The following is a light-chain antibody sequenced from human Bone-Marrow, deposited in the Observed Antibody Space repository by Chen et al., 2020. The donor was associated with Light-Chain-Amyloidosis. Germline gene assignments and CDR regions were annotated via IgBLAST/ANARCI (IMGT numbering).Light chain of an antibody. Sequence: VMTQSPVALSLSPGDTATLSCRASQSIRGNLAWYQQRPGQAPRLLIYGASARATGIPARFRGSGFETDFTLTISTIQSEDFAVYYCQQYNNWPLTFGQGTRVDIK. CDR3: QQYNNWPLT. CDR1: QSIRGN. CDR2: GAS. J-gene: IGKJ1*01. V-gene: IGKV3-15*01.